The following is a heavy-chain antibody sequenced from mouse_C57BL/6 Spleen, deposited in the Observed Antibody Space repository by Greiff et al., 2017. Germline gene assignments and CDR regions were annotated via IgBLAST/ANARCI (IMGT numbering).Heavy chain of an antibody. CDR1: GYTFTSYW. V-gene: IGHV1-55*01. CDR3: ARRVITKAMDY. Sequence: QVQLQQPGAELVKPGASVKMSCKASGYTFTSYWITWVKQRPGQGLEWIGDIYPGSGSTNYNEKFKSKATLTVDTSSSTAYMQLGSLTSEDSAVYYCARRVITKAMDYWGQGTSVTVSS. D-gene: IGHD1-1*01. CDR2: IYPGSGST. J-gene: IGHJ4*01.